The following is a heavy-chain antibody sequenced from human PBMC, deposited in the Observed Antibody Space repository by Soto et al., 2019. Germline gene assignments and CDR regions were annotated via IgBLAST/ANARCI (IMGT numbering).Heavy chain of an antibody. J-gene: IGHJ5*02. CDR1: GYTFTSYG. CDR3: ARAYSPGLFDP. CDR2: ISANNGNT. V-gene: IGHV1-18*01. Sequence: QVQLVQSGAEVKKPGASVKVSCKASGYTFTSYGISWVRQAPGQGLEWMGWISANNGNTKYAQNFQGRVTMTTDTTTSTAYMKLRSLRPDDTAVYYCARAYSPGLFDPWGQGTLVTVSS. D-gene: IGHD2-15*01.